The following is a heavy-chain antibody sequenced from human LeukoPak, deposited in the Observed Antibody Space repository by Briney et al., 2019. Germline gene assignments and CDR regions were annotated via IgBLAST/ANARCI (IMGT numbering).Heavy chain of an antibody. CDR1: GFTFDDYS. CDR2: INWNSGSI. Sequence: GRSLRLSCVASGFTFDDYSMHWVRQAPGKGLEWVSGINWNSGSIDYSDSVRGRFTVSRDNAKNSLFLQVNSLRVEDTALYYCAREITVFGVTINPHWFDSWGHGTLVTVSS. J-gene: IGHJ5*01. D-gene: IGHD3-3*01. CDR3: AREITVFGVTINPHWFDS. V-gene: IGHV3-9*01.